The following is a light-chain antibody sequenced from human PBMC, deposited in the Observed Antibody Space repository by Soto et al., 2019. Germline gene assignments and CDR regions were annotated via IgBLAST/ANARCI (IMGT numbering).Light chain of an antibody. J-gene: IGKJ5*01. CDR1: QGLSSD. CDR2: AAS. Sequence: DIQLTQSPSFLSASVGDRVTITCRASQGLSSDLAWYQQKPGKAPKLLIYAASTVQSVVPSRFSGSGSGTEFTLTISSLQPEDFATYYCQQLNSYPITFGQGTRLEIK. V-gene: IGKV1-9*01. CDR3: QQLNSYPIT.